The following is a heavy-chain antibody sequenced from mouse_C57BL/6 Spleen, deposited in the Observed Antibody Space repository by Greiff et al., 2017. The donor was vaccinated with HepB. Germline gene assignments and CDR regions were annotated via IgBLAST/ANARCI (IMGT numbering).Heavy chain of an antibody. Sequence: VMLVESGPELVKPGASVKISCKASGYAFSSSWMNWVKQRPGKGLEWIGRIYPGDGDTNYNGKFKGKATLTADKSSSTAYMQLSSLTSEDSAVYFCARTGTEGYYFDYWGQGTTLTVSS. V-gene: IGHV1-82*01. CDR2: IYPGDGDT. CDR1: GYAFSSSW. CDR3: ARTGTEGYYFDY. D-gene: IGHD4-1*01. J-gene: IGHJ2*01.